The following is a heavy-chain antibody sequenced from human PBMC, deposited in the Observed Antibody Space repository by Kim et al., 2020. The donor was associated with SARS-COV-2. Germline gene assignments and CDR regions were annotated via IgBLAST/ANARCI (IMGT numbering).Heavy chain of an antibody. D-gene: IGHD3-3*01. V-gene: IGHV3-23*01. CDR1: GFTFSSYA. Sequence: GGSLRLSCAASGFTFSSYAMSWVRQAPGKGLEWVSAISGSGGSTYYADSVKGRFTISRDNSKNTLYLQMNSLRAEDTAVYYCAKERQYYDFWSGYSLYYYYGMDVWGQGTTVTVSS. CDR2: ISGSGGST. J-gene: IGHJ6*02. CDR3: AKERQYYDFWSGYSLYYYYGMDV.